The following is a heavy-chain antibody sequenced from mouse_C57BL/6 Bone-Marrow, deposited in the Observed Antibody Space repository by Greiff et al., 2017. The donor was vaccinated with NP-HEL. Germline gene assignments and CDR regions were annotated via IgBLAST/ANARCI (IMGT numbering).Heavy chain of an antibody. V-gene: IGHV1-82*01. CDR2: IYPGDGDT. J-gene: IGHJ4*01. Sequence: VKLQESGPELVKPGASVKISCKASGYAFSSSWMNWVKQRPGKGLEWIGRIYPGDGDTNYNGKFKGKATLTADKSSSTAYMQLSSLTSEDSAVYFCASEAMDYWGQGTSVTVSS. CDR3: ASEAMDY. CDR1: GYAFSSSW.